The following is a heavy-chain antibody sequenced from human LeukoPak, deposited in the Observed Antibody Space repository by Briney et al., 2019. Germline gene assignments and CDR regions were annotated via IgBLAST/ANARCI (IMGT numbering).Heavy chain of an antibody. V-gene: IGHV1-2*02. CDR3: ARDSGAAAMGFYYYGMDV. CDR1: GYTFTGYY. D-gene: IGHD2-2*01. Sequence: ASVKVSCKASGYTFTGYYMHWVRQAPGQGLEWMGWINPNSGGTNYAQKFQGRVTMTRGTSISTAYMELSRLRSDDTAVYYCARDSGAAAMGFYYYGMDVWGQGTTVTVSS. J-gene: IGHJ6*02. CDR2: INPNSGGT.